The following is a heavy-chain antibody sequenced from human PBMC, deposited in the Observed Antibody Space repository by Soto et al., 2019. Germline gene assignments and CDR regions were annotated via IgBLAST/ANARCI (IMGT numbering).Heavy chain of an antibody. D-gene: IGHD3-10*01. Sequence: GASVKVSCKASGGTFSSYAISWVRQAPGQGLEWMGGIIPIFGTANYAQKFQGRVTITADKSTSTAYMELSSLRSEDTAVYYCARDPGMRFGEFFLYWGQGTLVTVSS. CDR2: IIPIFGTA. CDR1: GGTFSSYA. J-gene: IGHJ4*02. CDR3: ARDPGMRFGEFFLY. V-gene: IGHV1-69*06.